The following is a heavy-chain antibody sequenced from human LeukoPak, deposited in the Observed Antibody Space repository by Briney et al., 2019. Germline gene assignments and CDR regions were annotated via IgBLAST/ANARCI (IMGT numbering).Heavy chain of an antibody. CDR1: GFTFSSYS. CDR2: ISSSSSYI. CDR3: AREVAGPAKAFDI. Sequence: GGSLRLSCAASGFTFSSYSMNWVRQAPGKGLEWVSSISSSSSYIYYADSVKGRFTISRDNAKNSLYLQMNSLRAEDTAVYYCAREVAGPAKAFDIWGQGTMVTVSS. V-gene: IGHV3-21*01. D-gene: IGHD2-15*01. J-gene: IGHJ3*02.